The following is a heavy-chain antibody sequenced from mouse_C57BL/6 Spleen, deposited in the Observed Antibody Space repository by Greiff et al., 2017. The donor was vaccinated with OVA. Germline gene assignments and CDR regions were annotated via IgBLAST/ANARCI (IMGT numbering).Heavy chain of an antibody. CDR2: INPRNGGT. CDR3: ARSGYDYDGDFDY. V-gene: IGHV1-53*01. Sequence: VQLQQPGTELVKPGASVKLSCKASGYTFTSYWMHWVKQRPGQGLEWIGNINPRNGGTNYNEKFKSKATLTVDKSSSTAYMQLSSLTSEDSAVYDCARSGYDYDGDFDYWGQGTTLTVSS. D-gene: IGHD2-4*01. CDR1: GYTFTSYW. J-gene: IGHJ2*01.